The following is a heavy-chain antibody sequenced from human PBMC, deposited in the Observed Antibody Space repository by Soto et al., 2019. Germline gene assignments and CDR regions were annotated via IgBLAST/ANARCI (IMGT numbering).Heavy chain of an antibody. D-gene: IGHD3-3*01. Sequence: QLHLVQSGAVVKKPGASVTVSCSASGYPVTAYYMHWVRQAPGRGLEWMGGINPATGAAKYTQTFPGRGTMPRDTSTSTVFMELSGLTSEDTAGFYCARGGGVGVAGSAAFDMWGQGTLVTVSS. J-gene: IGHJ3*02. V-gene: IGHV1-2*02. CDR1: GYPVTAYY. CDR2: INPATGAA. CDR3: ARGGGVGVAGSAAFDM.